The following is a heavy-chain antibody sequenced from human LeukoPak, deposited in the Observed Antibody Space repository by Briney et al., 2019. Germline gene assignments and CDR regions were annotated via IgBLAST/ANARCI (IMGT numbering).Heavy chain of an antibody. J-gene: IGHJ4*02. CDR2: LSWNSGSA. CDR1: GFTFDDYS. Sequence: GGSLRLSCAASGFTFDDYSMHWVRQAPGKGLEWVSGLSWNSGSAGYADPVKGRFTISRDSAKNSLYLQMNSLRTEDTALYYCAKDRTYSAYAALDYWGQGTLVTVSS. D-gene: IGHD5-12*01. CDR3: AKDRTYSAYAALDY. V-gene: IGHV3-9*01.